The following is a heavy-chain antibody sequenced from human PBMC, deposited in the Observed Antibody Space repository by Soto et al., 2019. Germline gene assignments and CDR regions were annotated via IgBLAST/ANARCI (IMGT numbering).Heavy chain of an antibody. D-gene: IGHD2-2*01. V-gene: IGHV4-39*02. J-gene: IGHJ5*02. CDR1: GGSINYNSYY. CDR3: ARLVVVAPVANA. CDR2: IFYTGTT. Sequence: KPSETLSLTCSVSGGSINYNSYYWGWIRQPPGKGLEWVGGIFYTGTTYYSPSLKDRVTISVDTSKNSFSLNLTSVTAADTAVYFCARLVVVAPVANAWGQGTRVTVSS.